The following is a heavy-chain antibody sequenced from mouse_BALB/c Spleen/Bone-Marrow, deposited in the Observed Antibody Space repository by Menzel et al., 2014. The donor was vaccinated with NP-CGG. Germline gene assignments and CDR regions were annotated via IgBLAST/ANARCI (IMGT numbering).Heavy chain of an antibody. CDR3: ARPPYYGSSEWYFDV. V-gene: IGHV5-9-3*01. CDR1: GFTFSSYA. CDR2: ISSGGSYT. D-gene: IGHD1-1*01. J-gene: IGHJ1*01. Sequence: VQLKESGRGLVKPGGSLKLSCAASGFTFSSYAMSWVRQTPEKRLEWVATISSGGSYTYYPDSVKGRFTISRDNAKNTLYLQMSSLRSEDTAMYYCARPPYYGSSEWYFDVWGAGTTVTVSS.